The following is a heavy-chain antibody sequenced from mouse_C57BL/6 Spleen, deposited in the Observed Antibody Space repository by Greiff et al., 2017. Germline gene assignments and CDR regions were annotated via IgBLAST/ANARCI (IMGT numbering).Heavy chain of an antibody. CDR1: GYSITSGYY. V-gene: IGHV3-6*01. CDR3: AREGGESAMDY. J-gene: IGHJ4*01. Sequence: EVHLVESGPGLVKPSQSLSLTCSVTGYSITSGYYWNWIRQFPGNKLEWMGYISYDGSNNYNPSLKNRISITRDTSKNQFFLKLNSVTTEDTATYYCAREGGESAMDYWGQGTSVTVSS. CDR2: ISYDGSN.